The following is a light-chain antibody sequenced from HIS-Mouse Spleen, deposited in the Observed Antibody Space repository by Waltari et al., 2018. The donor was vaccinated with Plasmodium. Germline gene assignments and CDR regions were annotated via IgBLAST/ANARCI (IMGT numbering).Light chain of an antibody. CDR3: QQYNNWSFT. Sequence: EIVMTQSPATLSVSPGERATLSCRASQSVSSNLAWYQQKPGQAPRLLIYGASTRATGIPARLSCSWSGTEFTLTISGLQSEDFAVYYCQQYNNWSFTFGPGTKVDIK. CDR2: GAS. V-gene: IGKV3-15*01. CDR1: QSVSSN. J-gene: IGKJ3*01.